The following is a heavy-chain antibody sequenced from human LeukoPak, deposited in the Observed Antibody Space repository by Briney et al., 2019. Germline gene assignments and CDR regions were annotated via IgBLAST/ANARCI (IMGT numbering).Heavy chain of an antibody. CDR3: ARDHHGIHSAFDV. CDR2: ISSDGSIT. D-gene: IGHD1-14*01. CDR1: GFIFSTYS. V-gene: IGHV3-30-3*01. Sequence: QSGGSLRLSCAASGFIFSTYSMHWVRQAPGKWLEWVAVISSDGSITSYGDSVKGRFTISRDNAKNTLYLQMSSLRAEDTAGYYCARDHHGIHSAFDVWGQGTMVTVS. J-gene: IGHJ3*01.